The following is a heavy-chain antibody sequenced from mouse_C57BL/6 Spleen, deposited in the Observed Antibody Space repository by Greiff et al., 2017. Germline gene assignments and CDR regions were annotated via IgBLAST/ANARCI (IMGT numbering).Heavy chain of an antibody. Sequence: EVQLVESGGGLVQPGGSLSLSCAASGFTFTDYYMSWVRQPPGKALEWLGFIRNKANGYTTEYSASVKGRFTISRDNSQSILYLQMNALRAEDSATYYCARYGDYYDYFDVWGTGTTVTVSS. CDR1: GFTFTDYY. D-gene: IGHD2-4*01. J-gene: IGHJ1*03. CDR2: IRNKANGYTT. CDR3: ARYGDYYDYFDV. V-gene: IGHV7-3*01.